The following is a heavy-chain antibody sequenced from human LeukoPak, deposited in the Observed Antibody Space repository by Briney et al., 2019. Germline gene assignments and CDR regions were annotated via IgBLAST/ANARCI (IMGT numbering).Heavy chain of an antibody. CDR3: ARPKYYYDSSGPPHY. Sequence: PGGSLRLSCTASGFTFSSYAMSWVRQAPGKGLEWVAVISYDGSNKYYADSVKGRFTISRDNSKNTLYLQMNSLRAEDTAVYYCARPKYYYDSSGPPHYWGQGTLVTVSS. D-gene: IGHD3-22*01. CDR2: ISYDGSNK. CDR1: GFTFSSYA. J-gene: IGHJ4*02. V-gene: IGHV3-30-3*01.